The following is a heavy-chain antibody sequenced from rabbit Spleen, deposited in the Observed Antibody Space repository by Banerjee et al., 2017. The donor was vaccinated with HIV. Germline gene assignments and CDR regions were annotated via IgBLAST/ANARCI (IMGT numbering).Heavy chain of an antibody. J-gene: IGHJ4*01. CDR1: GFSFSDRDV. V-gene: IGHV1S45*01. Sequence: QEQLEESGGGLVKPEGSLTLTCKASGFSFSDRDVMCWVRQAPGKGLEWIVCINAVTGNVVYTHWSKARFTICLTLSRTVSMKMTSLTTTETAPYLSARFSAAMMLVIIGFYFDLWGPGTLVTVS. CDR3: ARFSAAMMLVIIGFYFDL. CDR2: INAVTGNV. D-gene: IGHD1-1*01.